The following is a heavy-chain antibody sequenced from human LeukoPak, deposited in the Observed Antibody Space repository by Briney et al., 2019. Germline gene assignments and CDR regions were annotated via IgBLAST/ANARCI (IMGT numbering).Heavy chain of an antibody. CDR3: ARARDDYDSSGFSALDY. Sequence: GGSLRLSCAASGFTFSSYAMHWVRQAPGRGLEYVSAISSNGGSTYYANSVKGRFTISRDNAKNSLYLQMNSLRAEDTAVYYCARARDDYDSSGFSALDYWGRGTPVTVSS. CDR1: GFTFSSYA. J-gene: IGHJ4*02. CDR2: ISSNGGST. D-gene: IGHD3-22*01. V-gene: IGHV3-64*01.